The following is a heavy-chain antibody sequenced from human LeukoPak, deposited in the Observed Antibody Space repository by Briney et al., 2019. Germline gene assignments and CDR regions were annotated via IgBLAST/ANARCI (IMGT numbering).Heavy chain of an antibody. D-gene: IGHD3-9*01. Sequence: PGGSLRLSCAASGFTFSSYGMSWVRQAPGKGLEWVSAISGSGGSTYYADSVKGRFTISRDNSKNTLYLQMNSLRAEDTAVYYCAKSPPAGYLRVHYCYYMDVWGKGTTVTISS. V-gene: IGHV3-23*01. CDR3: AKSPPAGYLRVHYCYYMDV. CDR2: ISGSGGST. J-gene: IGHJ6*03. CDR1: GFTFSSYG.